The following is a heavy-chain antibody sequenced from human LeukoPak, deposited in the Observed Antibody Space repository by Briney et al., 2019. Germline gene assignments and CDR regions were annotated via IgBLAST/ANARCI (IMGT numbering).Heavy chain of an antibody. V-gene: IGHV3-48*04. CDR2: ISSSSSTI. Sequence: GGSLRLSCAASGFTFSSYWMSWVRQAPGKGLEWVSYISSSSSTIYYADSVKGRFTISKDNAKNSLYLQMNSLRAEDTAVYYCARARYCSGGSCLLDYWGQGTLVTVSS. CDR1: GFTFSSYW. J-gene: IGHJ4*02. D-gene: IGHD2-15*01. CDR3: ARARYCSGGSCLLDY.